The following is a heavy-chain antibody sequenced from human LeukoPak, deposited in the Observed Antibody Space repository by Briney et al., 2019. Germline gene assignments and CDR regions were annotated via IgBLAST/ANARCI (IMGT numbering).Heavy chain of an antibody. CDR1: GGSISSYY. Sequence: PSETLSLTCTVSGGSISSYYWSWIRQPPGKGLEWIGYIYYSGSTNYSPSLKSRVTISVDTSKNQFSLKLSSVTAADTAEYYCARHWLTDPFDIWGQGTMVTVSS. CDR3: ARHWLTDPFDI. V-gene: IGHV4-59*08. CDR2: IYYSGST. J-gene: IGHJ3*02. D-gene: IGHD6-19*01.